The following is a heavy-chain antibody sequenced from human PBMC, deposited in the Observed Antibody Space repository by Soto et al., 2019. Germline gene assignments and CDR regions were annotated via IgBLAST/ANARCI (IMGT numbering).Heavy chain of an antibody. Sequence: GGSLRLSCAASGFTFSDYYMGWIRQAPGKGLEWVSYISSSGSTIYYADSVKGRFTISRDNAKNSLYLQMNSLRAEDTAVYYCARVAVVDVFDYWGQGTLVTVSS. CDR2: ISSSGSTI. CDR3: ARVAVVDVFDY. J-gene: IGHJ4*02. V-gene: IGHV3-11*01. D-gene: IGHD2-2*01. CDR1: GFTFSDYY.